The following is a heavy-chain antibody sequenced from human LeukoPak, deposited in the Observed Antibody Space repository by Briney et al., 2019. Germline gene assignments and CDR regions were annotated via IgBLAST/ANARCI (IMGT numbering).Heavy chain of an antibody. Sequence: PSETLSLTWTVSGGSISSYYWSWIRQPAEKGLEWIGRIYTSGSTNYNPSLKSRVTMSVDTSKNQFSLKLSSVTAADTAVYYCARESGWLRWSWFDPWGQGTLVTVSS. CDR1: GGSISSYY. D-gene: IGHD5-12*01. CDR3: ARESGWLRWSWFDP. J-gene: IGHJ5*02. CDR2: IYTSGST. V-gene: IGHV4-4*07.